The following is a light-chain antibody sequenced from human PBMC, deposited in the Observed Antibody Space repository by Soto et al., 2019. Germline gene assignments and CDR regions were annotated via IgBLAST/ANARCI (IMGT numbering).Light chain of an antibody. J-gene: IGKJ2*01. CDR3: MQATQFPYT. V-gene: IGKV2-24*01. CDR2: QIS. Sequence: DIVMTQTPLSSPVTLGQPASISCRSSQSLVHSYGNTYLSWLQQRPGQPPRLLIYQISNRFSGVPDRFSGSGAGTDFTLKISRVEAEDVGVYYCMQATQFPYTFGQGTKLDLK. CDR1: QSLVHSYGNTY.